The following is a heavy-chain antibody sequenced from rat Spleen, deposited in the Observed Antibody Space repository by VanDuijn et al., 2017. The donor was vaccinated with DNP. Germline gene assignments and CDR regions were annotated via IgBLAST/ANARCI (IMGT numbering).Heavy chain of an antibody. Sequence: EVQLVESGGGLVQPGRSLKLSCAASGFTFSDYNMAWVRQAPKKGLEWVATISYDGNNTYYRDSVKGRFTISRDNAKSTLYLQMDSLRSEDTATYYCARRGTGGSFYFDYWGQGVMVTVSS. D-gene: IGHD4-3*01. CDR2: ISYDGNNT. J-gene: IGHJ2*01. CDR1: GFTFSDYN. CDR3: ARRGTGGSFYFDY. V-gene: IGHV5-7*01.